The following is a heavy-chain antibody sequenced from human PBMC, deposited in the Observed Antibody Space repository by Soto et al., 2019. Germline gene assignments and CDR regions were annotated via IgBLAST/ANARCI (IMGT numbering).Heavy chain of an antibody. Sequence: SWGSLRLSCAASGFTFSSYWMSWVRQAPGKGLEWVANIKQDGSEKYYVDSVKGRFTISRDNAKNSLYLQMNSLRAEDTAVYYCARARLRFLELVDYWGKGNMFTVSS. D-gene: IGHD3-3*01. J-gene: IGHJ4*02. CDR2: IKQDGSEK. CDR1: GFTFSSYW. CDR3: ARARLRFLELVDY. V-gene: IGHV3-7*03.